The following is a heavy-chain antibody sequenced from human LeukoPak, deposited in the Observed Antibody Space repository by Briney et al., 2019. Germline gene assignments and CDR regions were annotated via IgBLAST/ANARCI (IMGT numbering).Heavy chain of an antibody. CDR2: INHSGST. D-gene: IGHD2-8*01. V-gene: IGHV4-34*01. J-gene: IGHJ5*02. CDR3: ARGGYCTNGVCYRTRTRTNNWFDP. Sequence: SETLSLTCAVYGGSFSGYYWSWIRQPPGKGLEWIGEINHSGSTNYNPSLKSRVTISVDTSKNQFSLKLSSVTAADTAVYYCARGGYCTNGVCYRTRTRTNNWFDPWGHGTLVTVSS. CDR1: GGSFSGYY.